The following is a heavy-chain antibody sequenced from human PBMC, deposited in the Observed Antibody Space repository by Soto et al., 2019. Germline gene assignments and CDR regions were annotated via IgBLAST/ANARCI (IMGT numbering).Heavy chain of an antibody. J-gene: IGHJ5*02. D-gene: IGHD6-25*01. CDR3: ARRSAAGP. CDR2: INHSGST. Sequence: QVQLQQWGAGLLKPSETLSLTCADYGGSFSGYYWSWIRQPPGKGLEWIGEINHSGSTNYNPSLKSRVTISVDTSKNQFSLKLSSVTAADTAVYYCARRSAAGPWGQGTLVTVSS. V-gene: IGHV4-34*01. CDR1: GGSFSGYY.